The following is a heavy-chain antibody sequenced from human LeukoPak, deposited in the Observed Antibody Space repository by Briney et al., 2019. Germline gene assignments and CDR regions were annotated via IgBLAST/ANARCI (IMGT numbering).Heavy chain of an antibody. V-gene: IGHV1-69*05. Sequence: ASVKVSCKASGGTFSSYAISWVRQAPGQGLEWMGGIIPIFGTANYAQKFQRRVTITTDESTSTAYMELSSLRSEDTAVYYCASSGYSGYDYEVYWGQGTLVTAAS. D-gene: IGHD5-12*01. CDR1: GGTFSSYA. CDR3: ASSGYSGYDYEVY. J-gene: IGHJ4*02. CDR2: IIPIFGTA.